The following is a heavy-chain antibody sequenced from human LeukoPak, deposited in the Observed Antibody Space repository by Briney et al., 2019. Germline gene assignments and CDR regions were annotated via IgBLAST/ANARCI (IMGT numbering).Heavy chain of an antibody. CDR1: GFIVSSNY. J-gene: IGHJ4*02. D-gene: IGHD6-6*01. CDR2: IYSGGST. V-gene: IGHV3-53*05. CDR3: AKDLEESIAPDY. Sequence: QPGGSLRLSCAASGFIVSSNYMSWVRQAPGKGLEWVSVIYSGGSTYYADSVKGRFTISRDNSKNTLYLQMNSLRAEDTAVYYCAKDLEESIAPDYWGQGTLVTVSS.